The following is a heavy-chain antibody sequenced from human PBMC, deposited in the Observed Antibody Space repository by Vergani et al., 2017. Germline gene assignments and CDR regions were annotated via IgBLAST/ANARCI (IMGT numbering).Heavy chain of an antibody. CDR2: IYYSGST. Sequence: QVQLQESGPGLVKPSQTLSLTCTVSGGSISSYYWSWIRQPPGKGLEWIGSIYYSGSTNYNPSLKSRFTISVDTSKNQFSLKLSSVTAADTAVYYCARAPRSGSYYVYWGQGTLVTVSS. CDR3: ARAPRSGSYYVY. D-gene: IGHD1-26*01. CDR1: GGSISSYY. V-gene: IGHV4-59*01. J-gene: IGHJ4*02.